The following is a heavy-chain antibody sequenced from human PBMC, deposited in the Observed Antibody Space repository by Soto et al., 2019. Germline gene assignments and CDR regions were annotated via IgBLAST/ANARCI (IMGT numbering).Heavy chain of an antibody. Sequence: GASVKVSCKTSGGTFSTFGISWVRQAPGQGLEWMGGIIPFFGTAEYSQKFRGRVTMTTDTSTSSAYLEVRSLRSDDTAVYYSARCGSSWNLREFDSWGQGTLVTVSS. CDR3: ARCGSSWNLREFDS. D-gene: IGHD6-13*01. J-gene: IGHJ4*02. CDR1: GGTFSTFG. CDR2: IIPFFGTA. V-gene: IGHV1-69*05.